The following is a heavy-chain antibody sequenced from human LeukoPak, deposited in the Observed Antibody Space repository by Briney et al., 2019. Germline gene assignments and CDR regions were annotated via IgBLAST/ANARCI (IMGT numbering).Heavy chain of an antibody. D-gene: IGHD2/OR15-2a*01. Sequence: GGPLKLSCPGPGFTFSSHWMSWVRQAPGKGLERVATLNPKASERYNADSVKGRFTISRDNARNSLYLQKYSVRVEDTAVYYCARVLSTSWSGAMDYWGLGTELTVSS. CDR1: GFTFSSHW. J-gene: IGHJ4*02. CDR2: LNPKASER. V-gene: IGHV3-7*04. CDR3: ARVLSTSWSGAMDY.